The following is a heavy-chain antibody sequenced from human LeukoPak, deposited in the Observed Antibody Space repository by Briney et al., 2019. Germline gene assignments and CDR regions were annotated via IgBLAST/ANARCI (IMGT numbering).Heavy chain of an antibody. D-gene: IGHD5-18*01. CDR1: GFTFSSYW. CDR2: INSDGSST. CDR3: ASGQRGYTYGFDY. J-gene: IGHJ4*02. V-gene: IGHV3-74*01. Sequence: AGGSLRLSCAASGFTFSSYWMHWVRQAPGKGLVWVSRINSDGSSTSYADSVKGRFTISRDNSKNTLYLQMNSLRAEDTAVYYCASGQRGYTYGFDYWGQGTLVTVSS.